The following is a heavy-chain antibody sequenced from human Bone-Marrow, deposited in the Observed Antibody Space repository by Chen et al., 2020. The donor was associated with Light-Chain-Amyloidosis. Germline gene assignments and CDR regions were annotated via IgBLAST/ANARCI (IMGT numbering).Heavy chain of an antibody. CDR2: INPNSGGT. J-gene: IGHJ4*02. CDR1: GYTFTGYY. V-gene: IGHV1-2*02. Sequence: QVQLVQSGAEVKKPGASVKVSCQASGYTFTGYYMHWVRQAPGQGLEWMGWINPNSGGTNYAQKFQGRVTMTRDTSISTAYMELSRLRSDDTAVYYCARGAERGYSGYESTNFDYWGQGTLVTVSS. CDR3: ARGAERGYSGYESTNFDY. D-gene: IGHD5-12*01.